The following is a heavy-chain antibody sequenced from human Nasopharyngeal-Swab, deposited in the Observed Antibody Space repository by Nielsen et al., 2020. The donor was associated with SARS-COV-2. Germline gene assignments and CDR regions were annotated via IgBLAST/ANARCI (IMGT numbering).Heavy chain of an antibody. CDR1: GITFSSYW. CDR2: IKHDGSEK. Sequence: GGSLRLSCEASGITFSSYWMSWVRQAPGKGLEWVANIKHDGSEKNYVDSVKGRFTVSRDNAKSSLFLQMNSLRADDTAVYYCARWDSLTAPPWGQGTLVTVSS. CDR3: ARWDSLTAPP. V-gene: IGHV3-7*01. J-gene: IGHJ5*02. D-gene: IGHD3-9*01.